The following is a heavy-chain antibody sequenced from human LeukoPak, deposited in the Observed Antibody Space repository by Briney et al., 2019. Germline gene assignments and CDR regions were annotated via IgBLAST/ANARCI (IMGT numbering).Heavy chain of an antibody. CDR3: ARLYEGKRPPDY. V-gene: IGHV4-39*01. Sequence: SETLSLTCTVSGDSINSGSYYWGWIRQPPGKGLEWFGSISHRGNTYYNPSLRSRVTISVDMSKNQLSLKLSSVTAADTAVYYCARLYEGKRPPDYWGRGTLVTVSS. CDR1: GDSINSGSYY. D-gene: IGHD2-8*01. J-gene: IGHJ4*02. CDR2: ISHRGNT.